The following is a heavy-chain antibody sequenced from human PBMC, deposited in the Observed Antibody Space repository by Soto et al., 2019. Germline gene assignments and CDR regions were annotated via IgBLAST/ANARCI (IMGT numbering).Heavy chain of an antibody. CDR3: ARGRKKKENLYYYYGIDV. CDR1: GFTFSSYG. Sequence: QVQLVESGGGVVQPGRSLRLSCAASGFTFSSYGMHWVRQAPGKGLEWVAVIWYDGSNKYYADSVKGRFTISRDNSKNTLYLQMNSLRAEDTAVYYCARGRKKKENLYYYYGIDVWGQGTTVTVSS. CDR2: IWYDGSNK. J-gene: IGHJ6*02. V-gene: IGHV3-33*01.